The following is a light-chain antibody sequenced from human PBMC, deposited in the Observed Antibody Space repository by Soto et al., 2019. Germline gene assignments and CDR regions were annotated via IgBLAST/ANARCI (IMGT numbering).Light chain of an antibody. CDR1: SSNIGAGYD. CDR3: QSYDSSLSAYV. CDR2: GNS. V-gene: IGLV1-40*01. J-gene: IGLJ1*01. Sequence: QSVLTQPPSGSGAPGQRVTISCTGSSSNIGAGYDVHWYQQLPGTAPKLLIYGNSNRPSGVPDRFSGSKSGTSASLAITGLQAEDEAHYYCQSYDSSLSAYVFGTGTKLTLL.